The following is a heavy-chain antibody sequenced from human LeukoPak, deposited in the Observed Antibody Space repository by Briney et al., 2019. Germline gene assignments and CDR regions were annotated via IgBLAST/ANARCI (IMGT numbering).Heavy chain of an antibody. Sequence: KASETLSLTCTVSGGSISSGDYYWRWIRQPPGKGLEWIGYIYYSGSTYYNPSLKSRLTISVDTSKNQFSLKLSSVTAADTAVYYCARALRIAVAGNADPFDYWGQGTLVTVSS. V-gene: IGHV4-30-4*08. CDR3: ARALRIAVAGNADPFDY. J-gene: IGHJ4*02. D-gene: IGHD6-19*01. CDR1: GGSISSGDYY. CDR2: IYYSGST.